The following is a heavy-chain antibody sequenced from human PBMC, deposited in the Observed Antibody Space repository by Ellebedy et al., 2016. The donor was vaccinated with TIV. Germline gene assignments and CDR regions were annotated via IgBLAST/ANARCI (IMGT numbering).Heavy chain of an antibody. CDR1: GYTFTTYA. V-gene: IGHV1-18*01. CDR2: ISPYDDNT. Sequence: AASVKVSCKTSGYTFTTYAITWVRQAPGQGLEWMGRISPYDDNTNYAQEFQGRVTMTTDTSTNTAYMELSSLRSDDTAVYYCARDLINYIGDYWGQGTLVTVSS. D-gene: IGHD3-16*01. CDR3: ARDLINYIGDY. J-gene: IGHJ4*02.